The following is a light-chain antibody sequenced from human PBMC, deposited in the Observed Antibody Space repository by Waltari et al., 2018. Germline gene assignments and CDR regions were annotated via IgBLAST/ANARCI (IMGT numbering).Light chain of an antibody. CDR2: GAS. CDR3: SSYTRVSASVV. Sequence: QSALTQPASVSGSPGQSITISCTGTSSDIGGYNYASWYQQHPGRAPKLSIYGASKRPPGVSVRFSGSKSGNTASLTISGLQAEDEADYYCSSYTRVSASVVFGGGTKLTVL. CDR1: SSDIGGYNY. V-gene: IGLV2-14*01. J-gene: IGLJ2*01.